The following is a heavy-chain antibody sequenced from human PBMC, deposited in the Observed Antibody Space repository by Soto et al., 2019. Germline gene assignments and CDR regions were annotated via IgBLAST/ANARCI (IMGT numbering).Heavy chain of an antibody. J-gene: IGHJ4*02. V-gene: IGHV3-33*01. D-gene: IGHD1-1*01. Sequence: QVQLVESGGGVVQPGRSLRLSCAASGFMFSNHGMHWVRQAPGKGLEWVAVIWSDGNNKYYADSVKGRFTISRDNSKHTVYLQMDSLRAEATAVYYCVRGDNWNDEASDYWGQGTLVTVSS. CDR1: GFMFSNHG. CDR2: IWSDGNNK. CDR3: VRGDNWNDEASDY.